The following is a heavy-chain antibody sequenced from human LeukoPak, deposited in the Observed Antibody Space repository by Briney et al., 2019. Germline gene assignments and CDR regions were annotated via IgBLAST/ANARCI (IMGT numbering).Heavy chain of an antibody. CDR1: GFTFSSYA. D-gene: IGHD6-19*01. J-gene: IGHJ4*02. Sequence: PGGSLRLSCAASGFTFSSYAMSWVRQAPGKGLEWVSAISGSGGSTYYADSVEGRFTISRDNSKNTLYLQMNSLRAEDTAVYYCAKGLAVTVSRYSSGWYDYWGQGTLVTVSS. CDR3: AKGLAVTVSRYSSGWYDY. V-gene: IGHV3-23*01. CDR2: ISGSGGST.